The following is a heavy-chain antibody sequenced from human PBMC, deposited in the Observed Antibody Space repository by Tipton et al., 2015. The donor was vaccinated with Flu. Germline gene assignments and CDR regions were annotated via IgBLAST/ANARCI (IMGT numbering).Heavy chain of an antibody. CDR3: ARGGYYDVLTGYYKNGMDV. CDR2: TYYSGST. D-gene: IGHD3-9*01. CDR1: GGSISSYY. J-gene: IGHJ6*02. V-gene: IGHV4-59*01. Sequence: TLSLTCTVPGGSISSYYWSWIRQPPGKGLEWIGYTYYSGSTNYNPSLKSRVTTSVDTSKNQFSLKLSSVTAADTAVYYCARGGYYDVLTGYYKNGMDVWGQEPAVTVSS.